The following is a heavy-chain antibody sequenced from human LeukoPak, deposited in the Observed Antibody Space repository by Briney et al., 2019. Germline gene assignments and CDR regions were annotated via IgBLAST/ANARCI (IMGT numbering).Heavy chain of an antibody. CDR3: ARATVTWDY. CDR1: GDSLSSNSAA. D-gene: IGHD4-17*01. CDR2: TYYRSKWYY. Sequence: SQTLSLTCAISGDSLSSNSAAWNWIRQSPSRGLEWLGRTYYRSKWYYDYAISVKSRISINAGTSKNQFSLQLNAVTPEDTAVYYCARATVTWDYWGQGTRVTVSS. J-gene: IGHJ4*02. V-gene: IGHV6-1*01.